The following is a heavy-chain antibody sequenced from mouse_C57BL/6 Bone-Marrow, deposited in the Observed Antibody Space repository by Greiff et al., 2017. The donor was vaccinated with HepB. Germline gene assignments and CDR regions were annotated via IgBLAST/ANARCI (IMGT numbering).Heavy chain of an antibody. D-gene: IGHD2-1*01. CDR3: TTFYGNYDWYFDV. CDR1: GFNIKDDY. V-gene: IGHV14-4*01. CDR2: IDPENGDT. J-gene: IGHJ1*03. Sequence: EVQLQQSGAELVRPGASVKLSCTASGFNIKDDYMHWVKQRPEQGLEWIGWIDPENGDTEYASKFQGKATITADTSSNTAYLQLSSLTSEDTAVYYCTTFYGNYDWYFDVWGTGTTVTVSS.